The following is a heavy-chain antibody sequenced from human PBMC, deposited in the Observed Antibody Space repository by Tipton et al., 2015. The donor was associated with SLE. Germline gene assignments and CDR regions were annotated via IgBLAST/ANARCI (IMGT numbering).Heavy chain of an antibody. CDR1: GGSFSGYY. D-gene: IGHD2-15*01. CDR3: ARVPIVVVGYGMDV. Sequence: TLSLTCAVYGGSFSGYYWSWIRQPPGKGLEWIGEINYSGSTYYNPSLKSRVTISVDTSKNQFSLKLSSVTAADTAVYYCARVPIVVVGYGMDVWGQGTTVTVSS. CDR2: INYSGST. V-gene: IGHV4-34*01. J-gene: IGHJ6*02.